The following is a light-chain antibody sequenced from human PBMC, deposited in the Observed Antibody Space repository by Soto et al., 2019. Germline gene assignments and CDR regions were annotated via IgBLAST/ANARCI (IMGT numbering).Light chain of an antibody. Sequence: ETVLTQSPGTLSLSPGERATLSCRASQSISSGYLAWYLHRPGQAPRLLISGASNRATGIPDRFSGSGSGTDFTLTISRLEPEDLAVYYCQEYGGSPLVTFGGGTKVEIK. V-gene: IGKV3-20*01. J-gene: IGKJ4*01. CDR1: QSISSGY. CDR2: GAS. CDR3: QEYGGSPLVT.